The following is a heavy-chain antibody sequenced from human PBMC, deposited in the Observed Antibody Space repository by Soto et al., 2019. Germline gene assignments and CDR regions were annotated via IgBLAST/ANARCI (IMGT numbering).Heavy chain of an antibody. CDR3: ARVALSGDPRKYSDY. J-gene: IGHJ4*02. V-gene: IGHV3-30*03. D-gene: IGHD4-17*01. Sequence: GGSLRLSCAASGFTFSSDGMHWVRQAPGKGLEWVAVISYDGSDKYYADSAKGRFTISRDNSKNTVFLQMNSLRPEDTAVYYCARVALSGDPRKYSDYWGQGTLVTVSS. CDR2: ISYDGSDK. CDR1: GFTFSSDG.